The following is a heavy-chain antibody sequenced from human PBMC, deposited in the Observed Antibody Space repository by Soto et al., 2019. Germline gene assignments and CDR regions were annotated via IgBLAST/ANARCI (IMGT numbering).Heavy chain of an antibody. Sequence: EVQLLESGGGLVQPGGSLRLSCVVSGFTFGSYAMSWVRQAPEKGPEWVAILGGNGFTTYYADSVKGRFTISGDKSKSTLFLQMNSLRADDTGIYYCGKALRPSLSFFYYMDVWGRGTSVTVSS. CDR1: GFTFGSYA. J-gene: IGHJ6*03. CDR2: LGGNGFTT. CDR3: GKALRPSLSFFYYMDV. D-gene: IGHD2-2*01. V-gene: IGHV3-23*01.